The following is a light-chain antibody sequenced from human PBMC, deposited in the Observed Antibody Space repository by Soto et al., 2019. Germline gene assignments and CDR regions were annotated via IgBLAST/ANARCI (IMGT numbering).Light chain of an antibody. CDR1: QNIRSR. CDR3: QQYATYAPST. J-gene: IGKJ1*01. V-gene: IGKV1-5*01. CDR2: DAS. Sequence: DFQMTQSPSTLSASVGDRVTITCRASQNIRSRLAWFQQKPGKAPKLLIHDASSLESGVPSRFSGSGSATEFSLTISSLESGDSGTYHCQQYATYAPSTFGQGTKVDIK.